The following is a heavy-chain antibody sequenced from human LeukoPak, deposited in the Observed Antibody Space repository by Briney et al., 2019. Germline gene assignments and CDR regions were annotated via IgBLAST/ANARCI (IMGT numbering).Heavy chain of an antibody. Sequence: SETLSLTCTVSGGSISTDLYYWAWIRQPAGKGLEWIGRIYSNGWTDYNPPLKSRVSISIDTSKNHFSLKMSLATAADTALYYCARGSGWNSFDPWGQGTLVTVSS. J-gene: IGHJ5*02. V-gene: IGHV4-61*02. CDR1: GGSISTDLYY. D-gene: IGHD6-19*01. CDR2: IYSNGWT. CDR3: ARGSGWNSFDP.